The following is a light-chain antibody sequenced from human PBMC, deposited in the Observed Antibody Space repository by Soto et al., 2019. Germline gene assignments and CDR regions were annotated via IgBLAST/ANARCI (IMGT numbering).Light chain of an antibody. J-gene: IGKJ3*01. V-gene: IGKV3-20*01. CDR3: QQYGTSPRT. CDR2: GAS. CDR1: QSVSSNY. Sequence: EIVLTQSPGTLSLSPGERATLSCRASQSVSSNYLAWYQQKPGQAPRVLIYGASTRATGIPDRFSGSGSGIDFTLTISRLEPEDFAVYYCQQYGTSPRTFGPGTKVDIK.